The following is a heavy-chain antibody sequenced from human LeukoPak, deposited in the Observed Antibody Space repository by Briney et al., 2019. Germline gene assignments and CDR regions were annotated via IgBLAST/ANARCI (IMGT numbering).Heavy chain of an antibody. CDR2: IYYSGST. CDR1: GGSNSSYY. J-gene: IGHJ4*02. CDR3: ARVAYYGSGSLNFDY. Sequence: SETLSLTCTVSGGSNSSYYWSWIRQPPGKGLEWIGYIYYSGSTNYNPSLKSRVTISVDTSKNQFSLKLSSVTAADTAVYYCARVAYYGSGSLNFDYWGQGTLVTVSS. D-gene: IGHD3-10*01. V-gene: IGHV4-59*01.